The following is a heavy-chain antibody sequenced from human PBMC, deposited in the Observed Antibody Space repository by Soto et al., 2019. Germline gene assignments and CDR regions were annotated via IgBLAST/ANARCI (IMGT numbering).Heavy chain of an antibody. J-gene: IGHJ4*02. CDR3: AHRRGTWCAMDF. V-gene: IGHV2-5*01. D-gene: IGHD2-15*01. Sequence: QITLKESGPTLVKPTETLTLTCSFSGFSLSGFSLSFSGVGVTWIRQSPGKALEWLGIIYCNDSKHYSPSLRGRLSITRAPSRDHVFLTMANMDPADTATYYCAHRRGTWCAMDFWGQGIPVTVSS. CDR1: GFSLSGFSLSFSGVG. CDR2: IYCNDSK.